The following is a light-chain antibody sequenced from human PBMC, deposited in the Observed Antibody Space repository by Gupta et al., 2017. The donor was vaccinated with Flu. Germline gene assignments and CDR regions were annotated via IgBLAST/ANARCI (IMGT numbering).Light chain of an antibody. CDR2: EVS. CDR3: SSYLSSSTYV. J-gene: IGLJ1*01. V-gene: IGLV2-14*01. Sequence: SSDVGGYNYVSWYQQHPGKAPKLMLYEVSNRPSGVSNRFSGSKSGNTASLTISGLQAEDEADYYCSSYLSSSTYVFGTGTKVTVL. CDR1: SSDVGGYNY.